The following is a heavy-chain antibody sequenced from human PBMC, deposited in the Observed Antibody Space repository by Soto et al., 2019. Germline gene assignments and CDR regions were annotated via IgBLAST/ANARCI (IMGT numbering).Heavy chain of an antibody. CDR1: GYTFTSYY. CDR2: INPSGGST. V-gene: IGHV1-46*03. D-gene: IGHD3-22*01. Sequence: ASVKVSSRASGYTFTSYYMHWVRQAPGQGLEWMGIINPSGGSTSYAQKFQGRVTMTRDTSTSTVYMELSSLRSEDTAVYYCARDYDSSGYPRYYFDYWGQGTLVTVSS. CDR3: ARDYDSSGYPRYYFDY. J-gene: IGHJ4*02.